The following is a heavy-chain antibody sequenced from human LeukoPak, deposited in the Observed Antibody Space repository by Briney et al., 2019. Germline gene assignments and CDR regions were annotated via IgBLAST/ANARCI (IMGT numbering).Heavy chain of an antibody. CDR3: ATLVVWGVDY. CDR2: ISSSSSYI. V-gene: IGHV3-21*04. Sequence: GGSLRLSCAASGFTFSSYSMNWVRQAPGKGLEWVSSISSSSSYIYYADSVKGRFTISRDNAKNSLYLQMNSLRAEDTAVYYCATLVVWGVDYWGQGTLVTVSS. D-gene: IGHD2-2*01. CDR1: GFTFSSYS. J-gene: IGHJ4*02.